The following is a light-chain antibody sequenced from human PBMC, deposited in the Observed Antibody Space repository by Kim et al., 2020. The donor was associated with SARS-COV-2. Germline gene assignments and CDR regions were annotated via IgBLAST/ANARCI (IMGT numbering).Light chain of an antibody. V-gene: IGLV10-54*01. CDR1: SSDVGNEG. Sequence: PPPLTCTGTSSDVGNEGATWLQQHQGHPPKLLSSRNNNRPSGISERFSASRSGDTASLTITGLQPEDEADYYCSAWDSSLSAWVFGGGTQLTVL. CDR3: SAWDSSLSAWV. J-gene: IGLJ3*02. CDR2: RNN.